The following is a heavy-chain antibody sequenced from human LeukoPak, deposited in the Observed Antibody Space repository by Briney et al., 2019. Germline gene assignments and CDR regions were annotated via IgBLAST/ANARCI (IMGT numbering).Heavy chain of an antibody. J-gene: IGHJ6*03. CDR2: IYYSGST. Sequence: PSETLSLTCTVSGGSISSDYWSWIRQPPGKGLEWIGYIYYSGSTNYNPYLKSRVTISVDTSKNQFSLKLSSVTAADTAVYYCASVPRRYCSGGSCSKGGYYYYYMDVWGKGTTVTVSS. CDR3: ASVPRRYCSGGSCSKGGYYYYYMDV. V-gene: IGHV4-59*01. D-gene: IGHD2-15*01. CDR1: GGSISSDY.